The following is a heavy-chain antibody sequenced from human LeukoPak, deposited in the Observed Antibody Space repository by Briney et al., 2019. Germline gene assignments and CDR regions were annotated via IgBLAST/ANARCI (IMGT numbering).Heavy chain of an antibody. V-gene: IGHV1-18*01. CDR1: GYTFTSYG. CDR3: ARDGMVVAATTDAFDI. Sequence: ASVKVSCKASGYTFTSYGISWVRQAPGQGLEWMGWISAYNGNTNYAQKLQGRVTMTTDTSTSTAYMELRSLRSDDTAVYYCARDGMVVAATTDAFDIWGQGTMVTVSS. J-gene: IGHJ3*02. D-gene: IGHD2-15*01. CDR2: ISAYNGNT.